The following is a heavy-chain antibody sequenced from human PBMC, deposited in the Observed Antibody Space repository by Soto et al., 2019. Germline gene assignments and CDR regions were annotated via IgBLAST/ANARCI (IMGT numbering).Heavy chain of an antibody. V-gene: IGHV4-39*01. CDR2: IYYSGST. CDR1: GGSISSSSYY. J-gene: IGHJ4*02. CDR3: ARPLLPYYYDTSGYLAFDY. D-gene: IGHD3-22*01. Sequence: ETLSLTCTVSGGSISSSSYYWGWIRQPPGKGLEWIGSIYYSGSTYYNPSLKSRVTISVDTSKNQFSLKLSSVTAADTAVYYCARPLLPYYYDTSGYLAFDYWGQGTLVTVSS.